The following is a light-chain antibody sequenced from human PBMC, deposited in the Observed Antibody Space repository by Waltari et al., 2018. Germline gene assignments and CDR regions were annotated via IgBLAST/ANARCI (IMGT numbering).Light chain of an antibody. V-gene: IGKV1-12*01. CDR2: AAS. J-gene: IGKJ1*01. CDR3: QQANSFPRT. CDR1: QSVSSNY. Sequence: TQSPGTLSLSPGERATLSCRTSQSVSSNYLAWYQQKPGKAPKLLIYAASSLQSGVPSRFSGSGSGTDFTLTISSLQPEDFATYYCQQANSFPRTFGQGTKVEIK.